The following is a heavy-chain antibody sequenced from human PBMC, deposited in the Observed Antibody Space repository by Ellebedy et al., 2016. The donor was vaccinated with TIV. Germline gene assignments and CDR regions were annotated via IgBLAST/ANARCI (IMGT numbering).Heavy chain of an antibody. V-gene: IGHV4-59*01. D-gene: IGHD3-16*01. CDR1: GGSISSYY. Sequence: SETLSLXXTVSGGSISSYYWSWIRQPPGPGLEWIGYILHSGISNYNPSLKSRVTISIDTSKNQSSLRLSSATAADTAVYYCGRGGGLFDYWGQGTLVTVSS. CDR2: ILHSGIS. J-gene: IGHJ4*02. CDR3: GRGGGLFDY.